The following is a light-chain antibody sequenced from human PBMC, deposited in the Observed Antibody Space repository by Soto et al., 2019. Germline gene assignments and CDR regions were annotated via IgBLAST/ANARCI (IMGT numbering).Light chain of an antibody. CDR1: QTVNSW. CDR2: DAS. J-gene: IGKJ1*01. V-gene: IGKV1-5*01. CDR3: QQYYSYPVT. Sequence: DIQMTHSAATLSASLGDRVTITCRASQTVNSWLAWYQQKPGKAPKVLIFDASSXKTGVPSRFSGSGSGTDFTLTISCLQSEDFATYYCQQYYSYPVTFGQGTKVDIK.